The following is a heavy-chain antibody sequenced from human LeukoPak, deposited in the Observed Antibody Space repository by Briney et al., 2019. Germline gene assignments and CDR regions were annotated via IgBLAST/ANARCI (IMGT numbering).Heavy chain of an antibody. V-gene: IGHV4-59*01. CDR2: VYGSGYT. CDR1: GASISGWY. J-gene: IGHJ4*02. Sequence: SETLSLTCTVSGASISGWYWSWIRQPPGKGLEWIGYVYGSGYTNYNPSLKSRVTMSIDTSKNHFSLKLTSVTAADTATYYCARHRGGNFFKLSFDYWGQGILVTVSS. D-gene: IGHD4-23*01. CDR3: ARHRGGNFFKLSFDY.